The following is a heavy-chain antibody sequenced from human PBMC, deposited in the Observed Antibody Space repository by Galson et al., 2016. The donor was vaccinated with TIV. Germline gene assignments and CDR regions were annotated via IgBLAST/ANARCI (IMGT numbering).Heavy chain of an antibody. CDR1: GFIFGHHA. Sequence: SLRLSCAASGFIFGHHAIHWVRRAPGKGLEWVAVIGYDGGNRNYAESVKGRFTISRDDSKNTVYLRLSSLTVADTGFYYCAKDRDVTTPGGDLDDWGQGALVTVSS. CDR2: IGYDGGNR. CDR3: AKDRDVTTPGGDLDD. V-gene: IGHV3-33*06. J-gene: IGHJ4*02. D-gene: IGHD4-17*01.